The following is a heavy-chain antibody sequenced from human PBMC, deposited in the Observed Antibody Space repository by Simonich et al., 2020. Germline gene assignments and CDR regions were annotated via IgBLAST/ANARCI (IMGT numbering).Heavy chain of an antibody. CDR3: ARGRIAAAGTYYYYYMDV. Sequence: QVQLVQSGAEVKKPGASVKVSCKASGYTFTGYYMHWVRQAPGQGLELSGWNNPNRGGTNYAQNVQGRVTMTRDTSISTAYMELSRLRSDDTAVYYCARGRIAAAGTYYYYYMDVWGKGTTVTVSS. CDR2: NNPNRGGT. J-gene: IGHJ6*03. CDR1: GYTFTGYY. D-gene: IGHD6-13*01. V-gene: IGHV1-2*02.